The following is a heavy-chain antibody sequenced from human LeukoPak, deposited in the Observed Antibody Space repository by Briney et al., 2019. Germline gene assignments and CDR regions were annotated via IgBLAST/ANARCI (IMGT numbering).Heavy chain of an antibody. D-gene: IGHD2-15*01. Sequence: GGCLRLSCAASGFTFSDYYMSWIRQAPGKGLEWVSYISSSSSYTNYADSVKGRFTISRDNAKNSLYLQMNSLRAEDTAVYYCARIYCSGGSCYYYYYGMDVWGKGTTVTVSS. CDR2: ISSSSSYT. V-gene: IGHV3-11*06. J-gene: IGHJ6*04. CDR1: GFTFSDYY. CDR3: ARIYCSGGSCYYYYYGMDV.